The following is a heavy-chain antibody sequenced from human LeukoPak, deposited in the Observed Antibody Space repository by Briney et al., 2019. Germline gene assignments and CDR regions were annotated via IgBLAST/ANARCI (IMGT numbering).Heavy chain of an antibody. CDR1: GYTFTSYG. CDR2: KSGNNGNT. J-gene: IGHJ3*02. Sequence: ASVKVSCKASGYTFTSYGISWVRQAPGQGLEWMGWKSGNNGNTNYAQHLQGRVTMTTDTSTSTAYMELRSLRSDDTAVYYCAKDVSSTYCNDPGGLADVFEIWGRGTMVTVSS. D-gene: IGHD2/OR15-2a*01. CDR3: AKDVSSTYCNDPGGLADVFEI. V-gene: IGHV1-18*01.